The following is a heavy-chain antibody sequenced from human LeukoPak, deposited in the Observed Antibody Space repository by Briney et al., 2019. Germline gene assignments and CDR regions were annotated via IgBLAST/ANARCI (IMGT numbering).Heavy chain of an antibody. CDR2: ISPNSGDI. CDR1: GFTFSDNY. CDR3: PRDPRRLDY. Sequence: GGSLRLSCAAFGFTFSDNYMTWIRQAPGKGLEWVSYISPNSGDIKYADSVKGRFTISRDNAKKSLYLQMNSLTAEDTSVYYCPRDPRRLDYWGQGALVTVSS. J-gene: IGHJ4*02. V-gene: IGHV3-11*06.